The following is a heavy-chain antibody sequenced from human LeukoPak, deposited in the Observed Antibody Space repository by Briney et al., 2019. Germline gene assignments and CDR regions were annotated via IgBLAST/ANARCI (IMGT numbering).Heavy chain of an antibody. J-gene: IGHJ3*02. D-gene: IGHD4-17*01. V-gene: IGHV1-2*02. Sequence: ASVKVTCKASGYTFTGYYMHWLRQPPGQGLEWMGLINPNSGGTNYAQKIQGRVTMTRDTSISTAYKELSRLRSDDTAVYYCARANVDYGDYGDAFDIWGQGTMVTVSS. CDR1: GYTFTGYY. CDR2: INPNSGGT. CDR3: ARANVDYGDYGDAFDI.